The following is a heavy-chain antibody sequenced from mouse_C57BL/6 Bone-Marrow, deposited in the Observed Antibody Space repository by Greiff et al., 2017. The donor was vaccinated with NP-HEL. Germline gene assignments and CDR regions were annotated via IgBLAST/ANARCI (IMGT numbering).Heavy chain of an antibody. V-gene: IGHV5-17*01. CDR2: ISSGSSTI. D-gene: IGHD1-1*01. CDR1: GFTFSDYG. J-gene: IGHJ2*01. CDR3: ARDYGSTNFAY. Sequence: EVQLVESGGGLVKPGGSLKLSCAASGFTFSDYGMHWARQAPEKGLEWVAYISSGSSTIYYADTVKGRFTISRDNAKNTLFLQMTRLRSEDTAMYYCARDYGSTNFAYWGQGTTLTVSS.